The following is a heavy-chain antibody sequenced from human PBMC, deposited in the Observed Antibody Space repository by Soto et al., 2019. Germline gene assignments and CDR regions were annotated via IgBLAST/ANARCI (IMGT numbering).Heavy chain of an antibody. J-gene: IGHJ4*02. Sequence: GGSLRLSCVASGFSLRTYTMSWVRQAPGKGLEWVSVISGSGGSPSYADSVQGRFSISRDNPKNTLYLQMNSLRGEDTAMYYCAKARCSTTNCYVPDYWGQGTLVTVSS. CDR1: GFSLRTYT. V-gene: IGHV3-23*01. D-gene: IGHD2-2*01. CDR2: ISGSGGSP. CDR3: AKARCSTTNCYVPDY.